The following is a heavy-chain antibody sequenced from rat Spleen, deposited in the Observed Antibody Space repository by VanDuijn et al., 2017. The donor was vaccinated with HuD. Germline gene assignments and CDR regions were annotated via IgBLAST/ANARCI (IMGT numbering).Heavy chain of an antibody. CDR2: ITRDGSST. CDR3: TGGGHSALNWFAY. V-gene: IGHV5-35*01. CDR1: GFTFSSSW. Sequence: EVQLVESGGGLVQPGSPLKLSCAASGFTFSSSWLNWIRQAPGKGLEWVASITRDGSSTYYPDTVKGRFVISKDNAKDTGYLHMNNLRSEDTAMCYCTGGGHSALNWFAYWGQGTLVTVSS. J-gene: IGHJ3*01. D-gene: IGHD3-3*01.